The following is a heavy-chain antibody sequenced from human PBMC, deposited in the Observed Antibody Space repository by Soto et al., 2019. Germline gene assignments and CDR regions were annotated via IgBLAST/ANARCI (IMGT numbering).Heavy chain of an antibody. V-gene: IGHV1-69*04. J-gene: IGHJ4*02. CDR2: IIPILGIA. D-gene: IGHD5-12*01. CDR1: GGTFSSYT. CDR3: ARDRVSSGYDQTEDY. Sequence: SVKVSCKASGGTFSSYTISWVRQAPGQGLEWMGRIIPILGIANYAQKFQGRVTITADKSTSTAYMELSSLRSEDTAVYYCARDRVSSGYDQTEDYWGQGTLVTVSS.